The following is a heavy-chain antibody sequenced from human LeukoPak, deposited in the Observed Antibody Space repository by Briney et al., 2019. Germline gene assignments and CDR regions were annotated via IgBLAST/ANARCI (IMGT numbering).Heavy chain of an antibody. V-gene: IGHV4-59*12. CDR1: GGSISGYY. CDR3: ARDGIGSSSRRGY. D-gene: IGHD6-13*01. CDR2: IYYSGST. J-gene: IGHJ4*02. Sequence: SETLSLTCTVSGGSISGYYWTWIRQPPGKGLEWIGYIYYSGSTYYNPSLKSRVTISVDTSKNQFSLKLSSVTAADTAVYYCARDGIGSSSRRGYWGQGTLVTVSS.